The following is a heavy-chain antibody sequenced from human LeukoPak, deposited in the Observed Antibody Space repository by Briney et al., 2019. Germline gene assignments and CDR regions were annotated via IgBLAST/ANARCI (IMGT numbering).Heavy chain of an antibody. Sequence: GGSLRLSCAASGFTFSDNYMSWIRQAPGKGLEWVSSISSSSLYIYYADSVKGRFTISRHNAKNSLYLQMNSLRAEDTAVYYCARDTMTPYFMDVWGKGTTVTISS. J-gene: IGHJ6*03. D-gene: IGHD2-2*01. CDR1: GFTFSDNY. V-gene: IGHV3-11*06. CDR2: ISSSSLYI. CDR3: ARDTMTPYFMDV.